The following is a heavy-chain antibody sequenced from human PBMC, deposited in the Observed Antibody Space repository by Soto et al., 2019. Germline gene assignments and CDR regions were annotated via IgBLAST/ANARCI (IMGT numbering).Heavy chain of an antibody. CDR1: CGSMNNYY. CDR3: TKPAGAPVHSGYSGGDYDS. V-gene: IGHV4-59*01. Sequence: SDTLSLTCTVSCGSMNNYYWSWIRQAPGKGQQYSGYLSYMRTTNYNPSPKSRVTISVVTSKNQCSLKLTSVTAADTALYYCTKPAGAPVHSGYSGGDYDSWGRGTLDTVSS. CDR2: LSYMRTT. D-gene: IGHD3-22*01. J-gene: IGHJ4*02.